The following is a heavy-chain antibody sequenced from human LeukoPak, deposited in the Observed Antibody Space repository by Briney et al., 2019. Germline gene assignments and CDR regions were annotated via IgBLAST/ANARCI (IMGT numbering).Heavy chain of an antibody. CDR3: AKFRADSSGWPFDY. CDR1: GFTLSSYA. J-gene: IGHJ4*02. Sequence: GGSLRLSCAASGFTLSSYAMTWVRQAPGRGLEWVSSVDGGGGGTYYADSVKGRFTISRDNSKDTLYLQMNSLRAEDTAIYYCAKFRADSSGWPFDYWGQGTLVTVSS. V-gene: IGHV3-23*01. CDR2: VDGGGGGT. D-gene: IGHD6-19*01.